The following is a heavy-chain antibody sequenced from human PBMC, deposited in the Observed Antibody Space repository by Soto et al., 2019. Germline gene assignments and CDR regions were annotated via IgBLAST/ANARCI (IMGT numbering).Heavy chain of an antibody. J-gene: IGHJ6*02. CDR2: IIPLLGTV. CDR3: ASTDCSSHSCSIRGHHYYYGMDV. V-gene: IGHV1-69*06. CDR1: GATFNNYA. Sequence: QVQLVQSGSEVKKPGSSVRVSCQCSGATFNNYAVSWVRQAPGQGLEWMGGIIPLLGTVDIAQKFQGRITRFADKSRTTVDIELRSLTSEDTALYYCASTDCSSHSCSIRGHHYYYGMDVWGQGTSVTVS. D-gene: IGHD2-15*01.